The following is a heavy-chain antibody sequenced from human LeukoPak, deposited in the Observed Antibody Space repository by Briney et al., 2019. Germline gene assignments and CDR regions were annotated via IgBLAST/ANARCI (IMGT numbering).Heavy chain of an antibody. CDR1: GGSISSYY. D-gene: IGHD2-2*01. J-gene: IGHJ4*02. Sequence: SETLSLTCTVSGGSISSYYWSWIRQPPGKGLEWIGYIYYSGTTNYNPSLKSRVTMSVDTSKNQFSLKLSSVTAADTAVYYCARDQKIYCSSTSCNTFDYWGQGTLVTVSS. CDR2: IYYSGTT. CDR3: ARDQKIYCSSTSCNTFDY. V-gene: IGHV4-59*12.